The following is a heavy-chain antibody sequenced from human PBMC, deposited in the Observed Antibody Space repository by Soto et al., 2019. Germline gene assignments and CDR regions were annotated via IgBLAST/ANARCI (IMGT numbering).Heavy chain of an antibody. J-gene: IGHJ4*02. CDR3: ARQHRSSVSGDLNY. Sequence: ESLKISYKCSGYSFTSYWIGGVRQMPGKGLEWMGIIYPGDSDTRYSPSFQGQVTISADKSISTAYLQWSSLKASDTAMYYCARQHRSSVSGDLNYRGQGPPVTLSS. CDR2: IYPGDSDT. V-gene: IGHV5-51*01. CDR1: GYSFTSYW. D-gene: IGHD6-6*01.